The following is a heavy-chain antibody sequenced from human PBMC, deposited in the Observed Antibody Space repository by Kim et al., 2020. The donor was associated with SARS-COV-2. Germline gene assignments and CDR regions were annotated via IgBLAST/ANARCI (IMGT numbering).Heavy chain of an antibody. CDR3: ARITGTTLDY. J-gene: IGHJ4*02. V-gene: IGHV1-2*02. CDR2: GT. D-gene: IGHD1-7*01. Sequence: GTNYAQKFQGRVTMTRDTSISTAYMELSRLRSDDTAVYYCARITGTTLDYWGQGTLVTVSS.